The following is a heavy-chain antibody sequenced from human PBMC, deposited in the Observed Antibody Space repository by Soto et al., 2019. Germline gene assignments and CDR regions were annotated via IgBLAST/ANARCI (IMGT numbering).Heavy chain of an antibody. CDR1: GGSISSSNYY. CDR2: IYSGGTT. J-gene: IGHJ5*02. Sequence: QLQLQESGPGLVKPSETLSLTCTVSGGSISSSNYYWGWIRQPPGKGLEWIGSIYSGGTTHYNASLKSRVTISADTSKNQFSLKLSSVTDADTAVYYCARHPSSGSNWYYWFDPWGQGTLVTVSS. D-gene: IGHD6-13*01. CDR3: ARHPSSGSNWYYWFDP. V-gene: IGHV4-39*01.